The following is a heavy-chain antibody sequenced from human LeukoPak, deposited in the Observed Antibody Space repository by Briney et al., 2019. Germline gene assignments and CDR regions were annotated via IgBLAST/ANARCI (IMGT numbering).Heavy chain of an antibody. D-gene: IGHD6-19*01. J-gene: IGHJ6*02. V-gene: IGHV3-30-3*01. CDR1: GFTFSSYA. Sequence: GGSLRLSCAASGFTFSSYAMHWVRQAPGKGLEWVAVISYDGSNKYYADSVKGRFTISRGNSKNTLYLQMNSLRAEDTAVYYCARGTPSSSGWLYYGMDVWGQGTTVTVSS. CDR3: ARGTPSSSGWLYYGMDV. CDR2: ISYDGSNK.